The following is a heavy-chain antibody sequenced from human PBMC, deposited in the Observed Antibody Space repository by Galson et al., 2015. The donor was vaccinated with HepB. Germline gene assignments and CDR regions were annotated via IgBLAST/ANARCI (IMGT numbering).Heavy chain of an antibody. CDR1: EFTFSGYS. Sequence: SLRLSCAASEFTFSGYSMNWVRRAPGKGLEWVSSISSSSSYIYYADSVKGRFTISRDNAKNSLYLQMNSLRAEDTAVYYCARLRGSRGPSAFDIWGQGTMVTVSS. J-gene: IGHJ3*02. V-gene: IGHV3-21*01. D-gene: IGHD3-10*01. CDR3: ARLRGSRGPSAFDI. CDR2: ISSSSSYI.